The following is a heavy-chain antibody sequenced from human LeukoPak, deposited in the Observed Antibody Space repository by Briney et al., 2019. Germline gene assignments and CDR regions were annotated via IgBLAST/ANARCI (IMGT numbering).Heavy chain of an antibody. CDR1: GFTFSSYA. CDR2: ISYDGSNK. J-gene: IGHJ4*02. V-gene: IGHV3-30-3*01. Sequence: GGSLRLSCAASGFTFSSYAVHWVRQAPGKGQEWVAVISYDGSNKYYADSVKGRFTISRDNSKNTLYLQMNSLRAEDTAVYYCARGLGDYFDYWGQGTLVTVSS. D-gene: IGHD2-15*01. CDR3: ARGLGDYFDY.